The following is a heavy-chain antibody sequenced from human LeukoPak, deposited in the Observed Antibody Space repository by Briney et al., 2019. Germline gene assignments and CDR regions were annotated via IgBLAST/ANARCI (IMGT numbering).Heavy chain of an antibody. CDR1: GYTFTSYA. V-gene: IGHV7-4-1*02. CDR2: INTNTGNP. D-gene: IGHD6-19*01. J-gene: IGHJ6*03. CDR3: AREWLDYYYYYYMDV. Sequence: ASVKVSCKASGYTFTSYAMNWVRQAPGQGLEWMGWINTNTGNPTYAQGFTGRFVFSLDTSVSTAYLQISSLKAEDTAVYYCAREWLDYYYYYYMDVWGKGTTVTVSS.